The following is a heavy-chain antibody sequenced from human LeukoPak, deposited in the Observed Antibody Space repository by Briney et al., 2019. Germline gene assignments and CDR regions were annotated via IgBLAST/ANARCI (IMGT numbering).Heavy chain of an antibody. D-gene: IGHD3-10*01. CDR2: ISSSGST. CDR3: AREVYYYSPGSYYNFDY. V-gene: IGHV4-4*07. J-gene: IGHJ4*02. CDR1: DASISSYY. Sequence: SETLSLTCTVPDASISSYYWSWIRQPAGKGLEWIGHISSSGSTNYNPSLKSRVIMTVDTSKNHFSLKLSSVTAADTAVYYCAREVYYYSPGSYYNFDYWGQGTLVTVSS.